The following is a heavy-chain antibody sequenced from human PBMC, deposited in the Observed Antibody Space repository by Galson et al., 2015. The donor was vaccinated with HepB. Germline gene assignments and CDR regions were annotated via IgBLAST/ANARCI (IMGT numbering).Heavy chain of an antibody. CDR1: GFTFSSYA. V-gene: IGHV3-23*01. CDR2: ISGSGGST. CDR3: AKSGAYGYMVNWFDP. Sequence: SLRLSCAASGFTFSSYAMSWVRQAPGKGLEWVSAISGSGGSTYYADSVKGRFTISRDNSKNTLYLQMNSLRAEDTAVYYCAKSGAYGYMVNWFDPWGQGTLVTVSS. J-gene: IGHJ5*02. D-gene: IGHD4/OR15-4a*01.